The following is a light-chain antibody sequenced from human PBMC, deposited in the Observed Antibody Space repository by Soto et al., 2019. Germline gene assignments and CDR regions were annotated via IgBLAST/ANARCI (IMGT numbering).Light chain of an antibody. CDR2: DVT. Sequence: SVLPQPASGSGAAGRWITLSCPGTSSDVGGYNYVYWYQQHPGKVPKLMIYDVTNRPSGVSNRFSGSKSGNTASLTISGLQAEDEDDYYCNSYKSSSTYVFGTGTKVTVL. CDR1: SSDVGGYNY. J-gene: IGLJ1*01. V-gene: IGLV2-14*03. CDR3: NSYKSSSTYV.